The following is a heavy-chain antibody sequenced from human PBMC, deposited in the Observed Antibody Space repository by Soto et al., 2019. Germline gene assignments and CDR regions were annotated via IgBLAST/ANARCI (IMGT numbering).Heavy chain of an antibody. J-gene: IGHJ6*02. Sequence: PGGSRRLSCAASGFTFSSYSMNWVRQAPGKGLEWVSYISSSSSTIYYADSVKGRFTISRDNAKNSLYLQMNSLRAEDTALYYCARGKVNGRYYYGMDVWGQGTTVTVSS. CDR2: ISSSSSTI. D-gene: IGHD2-21*01. CDR3: ARGKVNGRYYYGMDV. CDR1: GFTFSSYS. V-gene: IGHV3-48*04.